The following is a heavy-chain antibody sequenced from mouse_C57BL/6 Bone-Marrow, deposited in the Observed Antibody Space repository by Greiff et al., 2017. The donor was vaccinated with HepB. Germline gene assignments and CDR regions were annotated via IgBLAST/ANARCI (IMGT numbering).Heavy chain of an antibody. CDR3: ARGGTAYYAMDY. CDR2: INPNNGGT. J-gene: IGHJ4*01. V-gene: IGHV1-18*01. Sequence: EVKLMESGPELVKPGASVKIPCKASGYTFTDYNMDWVKQSHGKSLEWIGDINPNNGGTIYNQKFKGKATLTVDKSSSTAYMELRSLTSEDTAVYYCARGGTAYYAMDYWGQGTSVTVSS. CDR1: GYTFTDYN. D-gene: IGHD3-3*01.